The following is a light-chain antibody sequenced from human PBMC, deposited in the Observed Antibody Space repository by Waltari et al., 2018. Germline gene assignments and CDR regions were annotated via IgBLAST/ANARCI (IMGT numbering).Light chain of an antibody. V-gene: IGKV1D-12*01. CDR1: QDIRHW. CDR2: GAS. Sequence: DILLTQSPSSVSSSVVDRVTITCRASQDIRHWLAWYQQKPGTAPAILIYGASYLKSGVPSRFSGSGSETHFTLTSTDLRPEDFATYFCQQGNSFPLTFGGGTRVEIK. CDR3: QQGNSFPLT. J-gene: IGKJ4*01.